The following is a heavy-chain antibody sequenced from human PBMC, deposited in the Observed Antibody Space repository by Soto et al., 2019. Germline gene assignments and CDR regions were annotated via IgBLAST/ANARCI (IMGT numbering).Heavy chain of an antibody. D-gene: IGHD3-22*01. CDR1: GFTFSNYA. CDR2: ISGNGGST. Sequence: GGSLRLSCAASGFTFSNYAMSWVRQAPGKGLEWVSGISGNGGSTYYADSVKGRFTISRDNSKNTLYLQMSSLRAEDTAVYYCANRNYYDSSGYYYYYFDYWGQGTLVTV. CDR3: ANRNYYDSSGYYYYYFDY. J-gene: IGHJ4*02. V-gene: IGHV3-23*01.